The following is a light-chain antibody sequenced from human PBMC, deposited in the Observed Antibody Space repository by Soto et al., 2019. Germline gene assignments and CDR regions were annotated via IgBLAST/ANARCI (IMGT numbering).Light chain of an antibody. CDR3: QQYSSLYT. CDR1: QSINNNY. Sequence: EIVLTQSPGTLSLSPGERVTLSCRASQSINNNYLAWYQHKTGQATRLIVYGASARATGIPDRFSGSGSGTDFTLTISRLEPEDFAVYYCQQYSSLYTFGQGTKLEIK. CDR2: GAS. J-gene: IGKJ2*01. V-gene: IGKV3-20*01.